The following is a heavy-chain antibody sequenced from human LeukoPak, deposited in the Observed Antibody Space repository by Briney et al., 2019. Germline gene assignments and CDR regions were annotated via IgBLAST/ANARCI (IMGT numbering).Heavy chain of an antibody. CDR3: ARHAVVTALYYFDY. J-gene: IGHJ4*02. V-gene: IGHV4-39*01. CDR2: IYYSGST. D-gene: IGHD2-21*02. CDR1: GGSISSSSYY. Sequence: SETLSLTCTVSGGSISSSSYYWGWIRQPPGEGLEWIGSIYYSGSTYYNPSLKSRVTISVDTSKNQFSLKLSSVTAADTAVYYCARHAVVTALYYFDYWGQGTLVTVSS.